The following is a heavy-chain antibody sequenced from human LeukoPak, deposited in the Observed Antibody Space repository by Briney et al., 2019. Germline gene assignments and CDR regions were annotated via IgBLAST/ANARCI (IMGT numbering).Heavy chain of an antibody. D-gene: IGHD6-13*01. CDR3: AKVIAAAGTHDAFDI. V-gene: IGHV3-23*01. CDR2: ISESGDAT. J-gene: IGHJ3*02. Sequence: GGSLRLSCAVSGFMFSQHTMSWVRQAPGKRLEWVSSISESGDATRYADSVMGRFTISRDNAKNTLSLQMNSLRAEDTAVYYCAKVIAAAGTHDAFDIWGQGTMVTVSS. CDR1: GFMFSQHT.